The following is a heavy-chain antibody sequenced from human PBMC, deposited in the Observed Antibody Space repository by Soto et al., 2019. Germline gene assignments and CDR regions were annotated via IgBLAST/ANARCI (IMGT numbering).Heavy chain of an antibody. D-gene: IGHD3-22*01. CDR3: ASPENYYDGSCYSLWY. CDR2: IYSGGST. V-gene: IGHV3-53*01. J-gene: IGHJ4*02. Sequence: EVQLVESGGGWIQPGGSLRLSCAASGFSVSSNYMSWVRQAPGKGLEWASLIYSGGSTSYADSVKGRSTISRDKSKNPLYLHMNSLRVEDTAVYYCASPENYYDGSCYSLWYWGQGALVTVYS. CDR1: GFSVSSNY.